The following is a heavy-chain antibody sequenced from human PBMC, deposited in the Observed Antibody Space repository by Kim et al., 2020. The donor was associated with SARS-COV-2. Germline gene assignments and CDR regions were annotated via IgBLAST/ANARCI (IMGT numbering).Heavy chain of an antibody. J-gene: IGHJ4*02. CDR1: GDSISSNSAT. D-gene: IGHD4-17*01. CDR3: ARETYGNYDY. V-gene: IGHV6-1*01. CDR2: TYYRSKWNN. Sequence: SQTLPLTCAISGDSISSNSATWNWIRQSPSRGLEWLGRTYYRSKWNNDYAVSVKSRVIINPDTSNNQFSLHLNSVTPDDTAVYYCARETYGNYDYWGQGTLVTVSS.